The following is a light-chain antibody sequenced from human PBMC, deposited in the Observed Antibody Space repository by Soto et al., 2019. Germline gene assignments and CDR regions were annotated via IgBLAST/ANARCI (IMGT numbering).Light chain of an antibody. CDR2: DAS. V-gene: IGKV1D-8*03. Sequence: VIWMTQSPSLLSASTGDRVTISCRMSQGISSYLAWYQQKPGKAPKLLIYDASNLETGVPSRFSGSGSGTDFTFTISSLQAEDIATYYCQQYENLPITFGQGTRLEIK. J-gene: IGKJ5*01. CDR1: QGISSY. CDR3: QQYENLPIT.